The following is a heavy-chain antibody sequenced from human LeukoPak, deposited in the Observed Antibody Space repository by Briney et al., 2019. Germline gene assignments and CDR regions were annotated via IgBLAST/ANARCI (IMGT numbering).Heavy chain of an antibody. Sequence: SETLSLTCTVSGGSISSSSYYWGWIRQPPGKGLEWIGSIYYSGSTYYNPSLKSRVTISVDTSKNQFSLKLSSVTAADTAVCYCATYSTLLHDAFDIWGQGTMVTVSS. CDR3: ATYSTLLHDAFDI. CDR1: GGSISSSSYY. V-gene: IGHV4-39*07. J-gene: IGHJ3*02. D-gene: IGHD4-11*01. CDR2: IYYSGST.